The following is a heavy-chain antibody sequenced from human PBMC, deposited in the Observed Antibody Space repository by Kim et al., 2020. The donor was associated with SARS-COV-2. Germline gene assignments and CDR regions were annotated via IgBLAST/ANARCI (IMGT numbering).Heavy chain of an antibody. J-gene: IGHJ4*02. Sequence: GGSLRLSCAASGFTFSSYGMHWVHQAPGKGLEWVAVISYDGSNKYYADSVKGRFTISRDNSKNTLYLQMNSLRAEDTAVYYCAKDPRSSGWYYTGYYFDYWGQGTLVTVSS. CDR2: ISYDGSNK. D-gene: IGHD6-19*01. CDR3: AKDPRSSGWYYTGYYFDY. CDR1: GFTFSSYG. V-gene: IGHV3-30*18.